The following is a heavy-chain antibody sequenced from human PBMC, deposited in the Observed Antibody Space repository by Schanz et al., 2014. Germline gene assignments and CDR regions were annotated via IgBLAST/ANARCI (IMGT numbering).Heavy chain of an antibody. Sequence: QVQLVQSGAEVKKPGASVKVSCKASGGTFSSDTFSWVRQAPGQGLEWMGRIIPIIGIANYAQKFQGRVTVTVDRTTSTAYMELSSLRSEDTDLYCCARESGDSRTDFWGQGTLVTVSS. V-gene: IGHV1-69*04. CDR3: ARESGDSRTDF. CDR2: IIPIIGIA. J-gene: IGHJ4*02. D-gene: IGHD4-17*01. CDR1: GGTFSSDT.